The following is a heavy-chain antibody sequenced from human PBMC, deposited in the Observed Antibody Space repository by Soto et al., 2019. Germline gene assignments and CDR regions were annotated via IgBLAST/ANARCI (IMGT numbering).Heavy chain of an antibody. CDR2: INPSGGST. CDR3: ARDGDGSGGSGSTNYWVDP. Sequence: ASVKVSCKASGYTFSSQYMNWVRQAPGQGLEWMGIINPSGGSTSSAQKFQGRLTLTRDISTSTFYMELSSLRSEDTAVYYCARDGDGSGGSGSTNYWVDPWG. D-gene: IGHD2-15*01. J-gene: IGHJ5*02. V-gene: IGHV1-46*01. CDR1: GYTFSSQY.